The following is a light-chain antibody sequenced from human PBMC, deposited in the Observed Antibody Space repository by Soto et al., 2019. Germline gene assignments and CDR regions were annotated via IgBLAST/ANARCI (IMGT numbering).Light chain of an antibody. CDR2: GVS. CDR3: SSFTGPTTLDV. J-gene: IGLJ1*01. Sequence: QSALTQPASVSGSPGQSVTISCTGTSSDVGAYKYVSWYQKHPGKAPKLMIYGVSNRPSGISNRFSGSKSGNTAFLTISGLQPEDEADYYCSSFTGPTTLDVFGTGTKLTV. V-gene: IGLV2-14*03. CDR1: SSDVGAYKY.